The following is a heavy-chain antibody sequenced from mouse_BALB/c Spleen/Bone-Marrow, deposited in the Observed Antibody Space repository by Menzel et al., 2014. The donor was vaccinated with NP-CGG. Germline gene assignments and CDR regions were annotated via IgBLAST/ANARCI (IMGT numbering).Heavy chain of an antibody. Sequence: EVKLVESGGDLVKPGGSLKLSCAASGFTFSNYGMSWVRQTPDKRLEWVATISSGGSYTYFPDSVKGRFTISRDNAKNTLYLQMNSLKSEDAAMYYCPRLTPDYAMDYWGQGTSVTVSS. CDR2: ISSGGSYT. V-gene: IGHV5-6*01. D-gene: IGHD1-3*01. CDR1: GFTFSNYG. CDR3: PRLTPDYAMDY. J-gene: IGHJ4*01.